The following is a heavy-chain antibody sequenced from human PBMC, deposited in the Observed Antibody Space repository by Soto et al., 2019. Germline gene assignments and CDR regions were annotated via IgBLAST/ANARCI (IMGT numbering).Heavy chain of an antibody. CDR1: GFTFSSYW. V-gene: IGHV3-74*01. CDR2: INSDGSST. CDR3: ARSPNYYYYMDV. Sequence: GGSLRLSCAASGFTFSSYWMHWVRQAPGKGLVWVSRINSDGSSTSYADSVKGRFTISRDNAKNTLYLQMNSLRAEDTAVYYCARSPNYYYYMDVWGKGTTVTVSS. J-gene: IGHJ6*03.